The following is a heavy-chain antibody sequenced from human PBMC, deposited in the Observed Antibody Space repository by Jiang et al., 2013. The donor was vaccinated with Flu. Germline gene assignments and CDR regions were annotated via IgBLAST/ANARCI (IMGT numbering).Heavy chain of an antibody. D-gene: IGHD3-9*01. CDR2: INPNSGGT. J-gene: IGHJ6*02. CDR3: ARSDYDILTGANYYYGMDV. CDR1: GYTFTGYY. V-gene: IGHV1-2*04. Sequence: GAEVKKPGASVKVSCKASGYTFTGYYMHWVRQAPGQGLEWMGWINPNSGGTNYAQKFQGWVTMTRDTSISTAYMELSRLRSDDTAVHYCARSDYDILTGANYYYGMDVWGQGTAVTVSS.